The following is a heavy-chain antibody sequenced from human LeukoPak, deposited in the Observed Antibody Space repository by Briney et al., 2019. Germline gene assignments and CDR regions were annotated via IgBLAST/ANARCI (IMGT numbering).Heavy chain of an antibody. CDR3: ARVEVLLSAFDI. D-gene: IGHD1-1*01. J-gene: IGHJ3*02. V-gene: IGHV1-2*02. Sequence: ASVKVSCKASGYTLTGYYMHWVRQAPGQGLEWMGWINPNSGGTNYAQKFQGRVTMTRDTSISTAYMELSRLRSDDTAVYYCARVEVLLSAFDIWGQGTMVTVSS. CDR2: INPNSGGT. CDR1: GYTLTGYY.